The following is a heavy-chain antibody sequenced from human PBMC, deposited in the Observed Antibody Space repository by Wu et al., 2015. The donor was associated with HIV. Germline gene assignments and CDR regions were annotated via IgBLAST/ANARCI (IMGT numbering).Heavy chain of an antibody. D-gene: IGHD3-22*01. CDR1: GYSFIVYF. J-gene: IGHJ1*01. Sequence: QVQLVQSGAEVKRPGASMRVSCKTSGYSFIVYFLHWVRQVPGQGFEWMGRIIPIHGAANYAQKFEGRVTITADESTSTAYMDLSSLTSEDTAVYYCAREGEEKKSDRSGYYAYLQIWGQGSQVTVSS. V-gene: IGHV1-69*11. CDR3: AREGEEKKSDRSGYYAYLQI. CDR2: IIPIHGAA.